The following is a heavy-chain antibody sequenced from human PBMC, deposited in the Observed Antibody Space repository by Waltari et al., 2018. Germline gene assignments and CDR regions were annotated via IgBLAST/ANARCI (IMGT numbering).Heavy chain of an antibody. CDR3: ARDQEVCSGGSCYSLDAFDI. J-gene: IGHJ3*02. Sequence: QVQLQESGPGLVKPSETLSFTCTVSGGSISSYSWSWIRQPPGKGLEWIGYIYYSGSTNYNPSLKSRVTISVDTSKNQFSLKLSSVTAADTAVYYCARDQEVCSGGSCYSLDAFDIWGQGTMVTVSS. V-gene: IGHV4-59*01. CDR1: GGSISSYS. D-gene: IGHD2-15*01. CDR2: IYYSGST.